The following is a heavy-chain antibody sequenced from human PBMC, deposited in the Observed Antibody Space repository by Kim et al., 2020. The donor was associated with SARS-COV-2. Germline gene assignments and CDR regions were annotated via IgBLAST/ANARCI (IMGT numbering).Heavy chain of an antibody. D-gene: IGHD3-9*01. CDR1: RLSATSDY. J-gene: IGHJ6*02. V-gene: IGHV3-53*01. Sequence: GGSLRLSCAASRLSATSDYMNWVRQAPGKGLEWVGLAYNGGEEYADSVKGRFTISRDISRNTIFLHLRNLRAEDTAVYYCARSPIRYYGVDVWGQGTTVTVSS. CDR3: ARSPIRYYGVDV. CDR2: AYNGGE.